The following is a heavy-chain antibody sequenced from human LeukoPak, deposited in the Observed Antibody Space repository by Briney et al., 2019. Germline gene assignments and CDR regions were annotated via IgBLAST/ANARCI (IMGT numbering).Heavy chain of an antibody. CDR1: GGSVSRSPYY. D-gene: IGHD3-3*01. V-gene: IGHV4-39*07. Sequence: SETLSLTCTVSGGSVSRSPYYWGWLRQPPGKGLEWIGNIYYSGSTYYNPSLKSRVTISVDTSKNQFSLKVTSVTAADTAVYYCAKAPPKEPDFGSGYYNYMDVWGKGTTVTVSS. J-gene: IGHJ6*03. CDR3: AKAPPKEPDFGSGYYNYMDV. CDR2: IYYSGST.